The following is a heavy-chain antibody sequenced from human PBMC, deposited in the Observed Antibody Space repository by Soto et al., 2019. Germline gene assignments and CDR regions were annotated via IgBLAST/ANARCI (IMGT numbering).Heavy chain of an antibody. CDR1: GFMFSAYA. CDR3: ARDPSPYTSGWYGINF. CDR2: MSYDGTNK. D-gene: IGHD6-19*01. J-gene: IGHJ6*02. V-gene: IGHV3-30-3*01. Sequence: PVGSRRFSCPASGFMFSAYAMLSARQPAGKGVEWVAAMSYDGTNKYYAGSLTGRCTISRDNSMNTLWLLMSSRTADDSAVYYCARDPSPYTSGWYGINFWG.